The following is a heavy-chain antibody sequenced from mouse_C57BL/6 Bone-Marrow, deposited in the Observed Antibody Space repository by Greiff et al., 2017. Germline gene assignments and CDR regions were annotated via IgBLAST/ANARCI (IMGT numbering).Heavy chain of an antibody. CDR1: GYTFTDHT. Sequence: VQLQESDAELVKPGASVKISCKVSGYTFTDHTIHWMKQRPEQGLEWIGYIYPRDGGTKYNQKFKGKATLTVDKSSSTAYMQLNSLTSEDSAVYFCARWDITTVVGYFDYWGQGTTLTVSS. CDR3: ARWDITTVVGYFDY. CDR2: IYPRDGGT. D-gene: IGHD1-1*01. J-gene: IGHJ2*01. V-gene: IGHV1-78*01.